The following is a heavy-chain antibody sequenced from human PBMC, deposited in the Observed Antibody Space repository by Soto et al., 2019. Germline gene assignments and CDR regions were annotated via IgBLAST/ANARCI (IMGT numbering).Heavy chain of an antibody. CDR1: GYNFASQW. V-gene: IGHV5-51*01. Sequence: EVQLVQSGAEVKKPGESLRISCKASGYNFASQWIGWVRQLPGKGLEWVGIIYPGDSEARYSPSLQGQVTISADKSISTAYLHWSSLRASDTAIYFCATLVVKWVATNWGQGTLVTVSS. D-gene: IGHD1-26*01. J-gene: IGHJ4*02. CDR2: IYPGDSEA. CDR3: ATLVVKWVATN.